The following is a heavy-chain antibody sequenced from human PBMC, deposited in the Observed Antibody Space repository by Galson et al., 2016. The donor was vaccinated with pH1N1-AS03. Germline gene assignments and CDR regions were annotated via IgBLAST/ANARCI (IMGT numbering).Heavy chain of an antibody. CDR3: ARAPTYYFGLRAALDI. V-gene: IGHV1-69*13. J-gene: IGHJ3*02. Sequence: SVKVSCKASGGPLRSYAISWVRQAPGQGLEWMGGIMPIFGTTNYAQKFQGRVTVTADESTTTAYMELSSLRSEDTAVYYCARAPTYYFGLRAALDIWGQGTMVTVSS. D-gene: IGHD3-10*01. CDR1: GGPLRSYA. CDR2: IMPIFGTT.